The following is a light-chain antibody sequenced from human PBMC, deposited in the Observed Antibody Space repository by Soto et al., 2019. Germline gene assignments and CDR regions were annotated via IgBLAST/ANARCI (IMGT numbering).Light chain of an antibody. V-gene: IGKV3-20*01. Sequence: EIVFTQSPGTLSFSPGERATLFFRASQSVSSNYVAWYQQKPGQAPRLLIYGASSRATGIPDRFSGSGSGTDFTLTISRLEPEDFAVYYCQQYGSSGITFGQGTRLEIK. J-gene: IGKJ5*01. CDR1: QSVSSNY. CDR3: QQYGSSGIT. CDR2: GAS.